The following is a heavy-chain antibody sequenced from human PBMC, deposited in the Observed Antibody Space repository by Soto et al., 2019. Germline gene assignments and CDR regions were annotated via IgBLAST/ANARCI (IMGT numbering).Heavy chain of an antibody. CDR1: GFTFTNAW. CDR3: TTGPNLRPLAAFDI. CDR2: IKSKSDGGTI. J-gene: IGHJ3*02. Sequence: PGGSLSLSCAASGFTFTNAWMTWVRQGPGKGLEWVGRIKSKSDGGTIDYAAPVKGRFTISRDDSKNTLYLQMNSLKTEDTAVYYCTTGPNLRPLAAFDIWGQGTVVTVSS. V-gene: IGHV3-15*01.